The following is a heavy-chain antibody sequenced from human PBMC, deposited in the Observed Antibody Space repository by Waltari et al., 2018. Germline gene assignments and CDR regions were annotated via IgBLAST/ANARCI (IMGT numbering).Heavy chain of an antibody. CDR3: ARIDFYSSGYVVHDAFDI. J-gene: IGHJ3*02. V-gene: IGHV2-26*01. CDR1: GFSLSNYRMS. D-gene: IGHD3-22*01. CDR2: IFSGDKT. Sequence: QVTLKESGPVLVKPTETLTLTCTVSGFSLSNYRMSVSWIRQPPGKALEWLAHIFSGDKTSYSTSLRSRLTISKDTSKSQVVLTMTNVGPADSATYYCARIDFYSSGYVVHDAFDIWGQGTMVTVSS.